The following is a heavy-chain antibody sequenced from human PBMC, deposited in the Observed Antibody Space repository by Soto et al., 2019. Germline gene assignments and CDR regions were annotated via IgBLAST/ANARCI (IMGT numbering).Heavy chain of an antibody. CDR3: ARDHLDRYYYDSSGYYPPDY. Sequence: GASVKVSCKVSGYTFTSYYMHWVRQAPGQGLEWMGIINPTGGTTTYAPRFQGRVTMTRDTSTSTVYMELSSLTSEDTAVYYCARDHLDRYYYDSSGYYPPDYWGQGTLVTVSS. J-gene: IGHJ4*02. V-gene: IGHV1-46*01. CDR2: INPTGGTT. D-gene: IGHD3-22*01. CDR1: GYTFTSYY.